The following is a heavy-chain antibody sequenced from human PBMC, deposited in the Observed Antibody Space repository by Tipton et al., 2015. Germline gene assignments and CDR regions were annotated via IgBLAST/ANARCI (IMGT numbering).Heavy chain of an antibody. CDR1: GDSISRSSYY. Sequence: TLSLTCTVSGDSISRSSYYWGWIRQPPGKGLEWIGSIYYSGSTYYNPSLKSRVTISVDTSKNQFSLKLSSVTAADTAVYYCASPSLPHDRGDYYFQSWGQGSLVTVSS. V-gene: IGHV4-39*01. J-gene: IGHJ4*02. CDR2: IYYSGST. CDR3: ASPSLPHDRGDYYFQS. D-gene: IGHD2-21*02.